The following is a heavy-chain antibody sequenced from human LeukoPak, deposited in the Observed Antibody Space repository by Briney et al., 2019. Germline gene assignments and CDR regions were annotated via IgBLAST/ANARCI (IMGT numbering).Heavy chain of an antibody. V-gene: IGHV1-18*01. CDR2: ISAYNGNT. Sequence: GASVKVSCKASGYTFTSYGISWVRQAPGQGLEWMGWISAYNGNTNYAQKVKGRVTMTTDTSTSTAYMELRSLRSDDTAVYYCARDLDGFGELLLWFDPWGQGTLVTVSS. CDR3: ARDLDGFGELLLWFDP. J-gene: IGHJ5*02. D-gene: IGHD3-10*01. CDR1: GYTFTSYG.